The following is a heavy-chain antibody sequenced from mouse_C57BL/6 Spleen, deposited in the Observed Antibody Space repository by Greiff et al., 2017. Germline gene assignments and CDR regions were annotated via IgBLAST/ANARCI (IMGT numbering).Heavy chain of an antibody. D-gene: IGHD3-2*02. CDR2: ISYDGSN. CDR3: ARQLRLRGYFDY. V-gene: IGHV3-6*01. J-gene: IGHJ2*01. Sequence: EVQLQESGPGLVKPSQSLSLTCSVTGYSIPSGYYWNWIRQFPGNKLEWMGYISYDGSNNYNPSLKNRISITRDTSKNQFFLKLNSVTTEDTATYYCARQLRLRGYFDYWGQGTTLTVSS. CDR1: GYSIPSGYY.